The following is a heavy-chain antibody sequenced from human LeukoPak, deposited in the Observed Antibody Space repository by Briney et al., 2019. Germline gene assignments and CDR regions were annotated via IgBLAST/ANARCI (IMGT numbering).Heavy chain of an antibody. Sequence: GASVKVSCKVSGYTLTELSMHWVRQAPGKGLEWMGGFDPEDGETIYAQKFQGRVTMTEDTSTDTAYMELSSLRSEDTAVYYCATGPDLYCCGGSCYFDYWGQGTLVTVSS. J-gene: IGHJ4*02. D-gene: IGHD2-15*01. V-gene: IGHV1-24*01. CDR3: ATGPDLYCCGGSCYFDY. CDR1: GYTLTELS. CDR2: FDPEDGET.